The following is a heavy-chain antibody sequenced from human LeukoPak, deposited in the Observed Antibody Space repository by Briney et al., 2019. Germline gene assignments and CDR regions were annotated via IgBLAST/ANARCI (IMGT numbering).Heavy chain of an antibody. CDR2: INWNGGST. CDR3: ARDATYYYDSSGYYPIDY. V-gene: IGHV3-20*04. J-gene: IGHJ4*02. D-gene: IGHD3-22*01. Sequence: GGSLRLSCAASGFTFDDYGMSWVRHAPGKGLEWVSGINWNGGSTGYADSVKGRFTISRDNAKNSLYLQMNSLRAEDTALYYCARDATYYYDSSGYYPIDYWGQGTLVTVSS. CDR1: GFTFDDYG.